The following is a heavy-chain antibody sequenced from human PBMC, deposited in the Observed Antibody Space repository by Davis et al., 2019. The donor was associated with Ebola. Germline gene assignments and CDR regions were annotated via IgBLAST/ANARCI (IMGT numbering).Heavy chain of an antibody. J-gene: IGHJ4*02. CDR3: ARDTGIRYVSLGY. CDR1: GYTFTRYT. D-gene: IGHD3-9*01. Sequence: AASVKVSCKASGYTFTRYTMHWVRQAPGQGLEWMGWINAGNGNMRYSQKFQGRVTITRDTSASTVYMELSSLRSEDTAVYYCARDTGIRYVSLGYWGQGTLVTVSS. V-gene: IGHV1-3*01. CDR2: INAGNGNM.